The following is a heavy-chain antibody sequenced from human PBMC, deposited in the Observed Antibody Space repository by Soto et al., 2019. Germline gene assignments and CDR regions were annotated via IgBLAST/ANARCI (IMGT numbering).Heavy chain of an antibody. Sequence: AGGSLRLSCAASGFNFNKYAMSWVRQAPGKRQEWVTAIRGSGDSTYYADSVKGRFTNSRDNSKSTLYLQVNSLRAEDTAVYFFVKEVAVPSGMAGWVVRLHDHWGQGTLVPVS. D-gene: IGHD6-13*01. V-gene: IGHV3-23*01. CDR1: GFNFNKYA. CDR3: VKEVAVPSGMAGWVVRLHDH. CDR2: IRGSGDST. J-gene: IGHJ4*02.